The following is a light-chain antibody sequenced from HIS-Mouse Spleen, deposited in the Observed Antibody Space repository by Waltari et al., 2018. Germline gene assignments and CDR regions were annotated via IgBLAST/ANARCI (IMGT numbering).Light chain of an antibody. V-gene: IGLV2-8*01. CDR1: SRNVGGYNY. CDR2: EVS. J-gene: IGLJ2*01. CDR3: SSYAGSNNVV. Sequence: QSALTQPPSAPGSPGRSVPIPCTGTSRNVGGYNYVSWYQQHPGKAPKLMIYEVSKRPSGVPDRFSGSKSGNTASLTVSGLQAEDEADYYCSSYAGSNNVVFGGGTKLTVL.